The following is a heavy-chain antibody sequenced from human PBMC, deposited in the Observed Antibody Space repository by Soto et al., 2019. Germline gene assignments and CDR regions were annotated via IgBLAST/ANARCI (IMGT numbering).Heavy chain of an antibody. CDR1: GFVFSSYA. J-gene: IGHJ6*02. CDR2: ISGSSGNT. V-gene: IGHV3-23*01. Sequence: GSLRLSCAASGFVFSSYAMSWVRQAPGKGLEWVSSISGSSGNTYNADSVKGRFTISRDNSKNTLYLQMNSLRAEDTAVYYCARGMGLRFLEWLSPALYYYYGMDVWGQGTTVTVSS. D-gene: IGHD3-3*01. CDR3: ARGMGLRFLEWLSPALYYYYGMDV.